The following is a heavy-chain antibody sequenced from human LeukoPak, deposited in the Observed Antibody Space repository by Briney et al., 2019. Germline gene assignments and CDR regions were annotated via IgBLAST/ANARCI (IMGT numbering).Heavy chain of an antibody. V-gene: IGHV4-59*13. CDR2: IYYSGNT. CDR1: VDSISSYY. D-gene: IGHD4-23*01. CDR3: ARGTVTTVAYYFDY. J-gene: IGHJ4*02. Sequence: SETLSLTCSVSVDSISSYYWRWIPQPPGWVVEWIGYIYYSGNTNYNPSLKSRVTISVDTSKNQFSLKLSSVTAADTAVYYCARGTVTTVAYYFDYWGQGKLVTVSS.